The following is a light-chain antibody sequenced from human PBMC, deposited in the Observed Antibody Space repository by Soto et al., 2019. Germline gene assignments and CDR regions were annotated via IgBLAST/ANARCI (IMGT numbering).Light chain of an antibody. Sequence: EIVMTQSPLTLSVSPGESATLSCRASQSIGRHLAWYQQKPGQAPRLLIYSASSRATGIPARFTGSGSGTEFTLTISSLQSEDSALYYCHQCETWPTWTFGQGTKVEIK. J-gene: IGKJ1*01. CDR1: QSIGRH. V-gene: IGKV3D-15*01. CDR2: SAS. CDR3: HQCETWPTWT.